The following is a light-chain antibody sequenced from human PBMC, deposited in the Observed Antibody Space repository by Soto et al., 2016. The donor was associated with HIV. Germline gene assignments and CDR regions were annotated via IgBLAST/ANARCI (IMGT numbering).Light chain of an antibody. V-gene: IGKV1-5*03. CDR3: QQYKNYPYT. J-gene: IGKJ2*01. Sequence: DIQLTQSPAFLSASVGDRVTITCRASQGISSYLAWYQHKPGKAPKLLIYKASSLESGVPSRFSGSGSGTEFTLTISSLQPDDFATYYCQQYKNYPYTFGQGTKLEIK. CDR1: QGISSY. CDR2: KAS.